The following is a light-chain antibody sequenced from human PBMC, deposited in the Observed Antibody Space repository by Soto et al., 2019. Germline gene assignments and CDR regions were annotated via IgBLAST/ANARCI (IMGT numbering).Light chain of an antibody. CDR1: SSDVGGYNY. CDR3: SSYRGRSTWV. J-gene: IGLJ3*02. V-gene: IGLV2-14*01. CDR2: EVS. Sequence: QSALTQPPSASGSPGQSVAISCTGTSSDVGGYNYVSWYQQHPGKAPKLMIYEVSTRPSGVSTRFSGSKSGNTASLTVSGLQAEDEADYYCSSYRGRSTWVFGGGTKLTVL.